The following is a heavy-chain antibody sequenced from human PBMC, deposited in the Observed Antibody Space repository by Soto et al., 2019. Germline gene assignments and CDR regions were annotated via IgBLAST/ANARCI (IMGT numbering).Heavy chain of an antibody. CDR3: TTDPRD. CDR1: GFIFRHSW. V-gene: IGHV3-15*01. CDR2: IKSKADGGTI. Sequence: EVQLVESGGGSAKPGESLRLSCAASGFIFRHSWMSWVRQAPGKGPEWIGRIKSKADGGTIDYAASVKDRFTVSRDDSRNMFYLQMNSLRTEDIAVYYCTTDPRDWGQGTLVTVSS. J-gene: IGHJ4*02.